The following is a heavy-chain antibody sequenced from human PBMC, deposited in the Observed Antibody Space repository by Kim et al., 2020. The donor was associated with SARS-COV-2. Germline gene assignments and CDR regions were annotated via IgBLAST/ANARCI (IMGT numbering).Heavy chain of an antibody. Sequence: GGSLRLSCAASGFTFSSSAMSWVRHIPGKGLEWVSAISRSGGDTYYADSVKGRFSISRDNSQNMLYLQVTRLRAEDTGIYYCAKTGGWLHYGGIFFDYWGRGALVTVSA. J-gene: IGHJ4*02. CDR2: ISRSGGDT. CDR1: GFTFSSSA. V-gene: IGHV3-23*01. D-gene: IGHD4-17*01. CDR3: AKTGGWLHYGGIFFDY.